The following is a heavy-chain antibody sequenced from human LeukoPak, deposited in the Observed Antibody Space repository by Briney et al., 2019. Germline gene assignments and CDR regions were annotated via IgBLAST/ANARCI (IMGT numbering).Heavy chain of an antibody. CDR1: GGSISSSNW. Sequence: SETLSLTCAVSGGSISSSNWWNWVRQPPGKGLEWIGEIYHSGSTNYNPSLKSRVTISVDKSKNQFSLQLSSVTAADTAVYYCARVYDSGSQAYFYYMDVWGKGTTVTISS. CDR2: IYHSGST. CDR3: ARVYDSGSQAYFYYMDV. D-gene: IGHD3-10*01. V-gene: IGHV4-4*02. J-gene: IGHJ6*03.